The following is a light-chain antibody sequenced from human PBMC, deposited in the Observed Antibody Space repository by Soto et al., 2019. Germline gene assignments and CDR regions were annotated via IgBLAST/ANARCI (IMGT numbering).Light chain of an antibody. CDR3: QQYNKWPPMYT. CDR2: GAS. CDR1: QSVSSN. J-gene: IGKJ2*01. Sequence: EIVMTQSPATLSVSPGERATLSCRASQSVSSNLAWYQQKPGQAPRLLIYGASTRATGIRARFSGSGSGTEFTLNISSLQSEDFAVYYCQQYNKWPPMYTFGQGTKREIK. V-gene: IGKV3-15*01.